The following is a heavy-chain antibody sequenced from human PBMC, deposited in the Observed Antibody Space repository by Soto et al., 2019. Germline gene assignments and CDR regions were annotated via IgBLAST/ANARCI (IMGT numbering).Heavy chain of an antibody. CDR3: ARGGDVMATTTYDY. V-gene: IGHV4-59*01. J-gene: IGHJ4*02. D-gene: IGHD2-21*01. CDR2: VYYSGST. CDR1: GGSLSTYY. Sequence: SETLSLTCTVSGGSLSTYYWTWIRQSPGKGLEWIGYVYYSGSTNYNPSLKSRVTISVDTSKNQFSLKLSSVTAADTAVYYCARGGDVMATTTYDYWGQGTLVTVSS.